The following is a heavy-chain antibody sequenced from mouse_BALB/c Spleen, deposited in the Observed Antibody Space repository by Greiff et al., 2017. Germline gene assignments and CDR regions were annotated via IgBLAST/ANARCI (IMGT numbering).Heavy chain of an antibody. J-gene: IGHJ1*01. CDR3: ARASFDV. CDR2: IRNKANGYTT. V-gene: IGHV7-3*02. CDR1: GFTFTDYY. Sequence: EVKLEESGGGLVQPGGSLRLSCATSGFTFTDYYMSWVRQPPGKALEWLGFIRNKANGYTTEYSASVKGRFTISRDNSQSILYLQMNTLRAEDSATYYCARASFDVWGAGTTVTVSS.